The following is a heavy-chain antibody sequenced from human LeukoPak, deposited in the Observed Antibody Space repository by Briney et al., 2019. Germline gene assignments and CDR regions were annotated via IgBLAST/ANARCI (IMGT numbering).Heavy chain of an antibody. CDR2: IIPIFGTA. J-gene: IGHJ5*02. V-gene: IGHV1-69*05. CDR3: ARRFCSSTSCFGNWFDP. D-gene: IGHD2-2*01. Sequence: GASVKVSCKASGGTFSSYAISWVRQAPGQGLEWMGGIIPIFGTANYAQKFQGRVTITTDESTSTAYMELSSLRSEDTAVYYCARRFCSSTSCFGNWFDPWGQGTQVTVSS. CDR1: GGTFSSYA.